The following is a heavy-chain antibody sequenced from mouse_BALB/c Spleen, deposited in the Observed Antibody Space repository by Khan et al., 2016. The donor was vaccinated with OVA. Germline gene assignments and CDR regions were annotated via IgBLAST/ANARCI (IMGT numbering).Heavy chain of an antibody. J-gene: IGHJ4*01. V-gene: IGHV1S135*01. D-gene: IGHD3-1*01. Sequence: EVQLQESGPELMKPGASVKISCKASGYSFTSYYIHWVKQSHGKSLEWIGYIDPFNGGTSYNQKFKGKATLTLDKSSSTAYMHLSSLTSEDSAVYYCARWGLGLRAYAMDYWGQGTSVTVSS. CDR1: GYSFTSYY. CDR2: IDPFNGGT. CDR3: ARWGLGLRAYAMDY.